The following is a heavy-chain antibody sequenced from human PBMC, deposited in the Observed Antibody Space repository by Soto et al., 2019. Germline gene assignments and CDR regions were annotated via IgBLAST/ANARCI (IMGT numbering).Heavy chain of an antibody. Sequence: ASVKVSCKASGYTFTDYDINWMRQATGQGLEWMGWMNPNNGNTGYAQKFQGRVTMTRDTSTSTAYMELSSLTSDDTAVYYCVRNTRQTGDFDYWGQGTLVTVSS. CDR1: GYTFTDYD. CDR3: VRNTRQTGDFDY. CDR2: MNPNNGNT. J-gene: IGHJ4*02. D-gene: IGHD7-27*01. V-gene: IGHV1-8*01.